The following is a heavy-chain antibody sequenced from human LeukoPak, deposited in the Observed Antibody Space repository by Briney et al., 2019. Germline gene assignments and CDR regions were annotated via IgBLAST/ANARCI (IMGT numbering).Heavy chain of an antibody. CDR3: AKAGSDWYYFDS. V-gene: IGHV3-23*01. Sequence: PGGSLRLSCAASGFTFNTYAMTWVRQAPGKGLEWVSDIGESGGSTYYEDSVQGRFTISRDNSKNTLYLQMNSLRVEDTAIYYCAKAGSDWYYFDSWGQGTLVTVSS. CDR1: GFTFNTYA. J-gene: IGHJ4*02. CDR2: IGESGGST. D-gene: IGHD6-19*01.